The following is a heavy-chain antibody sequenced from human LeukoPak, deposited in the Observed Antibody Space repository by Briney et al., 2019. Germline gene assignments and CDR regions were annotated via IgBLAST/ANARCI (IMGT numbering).Heavy chain of an antibody. CDR3: ARGGSGWYFALFDY. V-gene: IGHV3-21*01. Sequence: PGGSLRLSCAASGFTFSSYSMNWVRQAPGKGLEWVSSISSSSSYIYYADSVKGRFTISRDNAKNSLYLQMNSLRAEDTAVYYCARGGSGWYFALFDYWGQGTLVTVSS. CDR2: ISSSSSYI. CDR1: GFTFSSYS. J-gene: IGHJ4*02. D-gene: IGHD6-19*01.